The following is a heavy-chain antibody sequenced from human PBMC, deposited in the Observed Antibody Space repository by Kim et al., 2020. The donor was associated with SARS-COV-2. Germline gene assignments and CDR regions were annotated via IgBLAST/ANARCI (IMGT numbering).Heavy chain of an antibody. J-gene: IGHJ4*02. V-gene: IGHV1-69*13. CDR1: GGTFSSYA. D-gene: IGHD2-2*02. CDR2: IIPIFGTA. Sequence: SVKVSCKASGGTFSSYAISWVRQAPGQGLEWMGGIIPIFGTANYAQKFQGRVTITADESTSTAYMELSSLRSEDTAVYYCARGLKPDAISPFDYWGQGTLVTVSS. CDR3: ARGLKPDAISPFDY.